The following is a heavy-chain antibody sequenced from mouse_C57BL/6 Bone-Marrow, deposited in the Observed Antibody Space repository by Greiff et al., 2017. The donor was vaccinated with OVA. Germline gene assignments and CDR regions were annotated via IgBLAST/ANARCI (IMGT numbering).Heavy chain of an antibody. CDR3: ARYGDYYGSPHWYFDV. J-gene: IGHJ1*03. D-gene: IGHD1-1*01. Sequence: VQLKESGPGLAKPSQTLSLTCSVTGYSITSDYWNWIRKFPGNKLEYMGYISYSGSTYYNPSLKSRISITRDTSKNQYYLQLNSVTTEDTATYYCARYGDYYGSPHWYFDVWGTGTTVTVSS. CDR2: ISYSGST. CDR1: GYSITSDY. V-gene: IGHV3-8*01.